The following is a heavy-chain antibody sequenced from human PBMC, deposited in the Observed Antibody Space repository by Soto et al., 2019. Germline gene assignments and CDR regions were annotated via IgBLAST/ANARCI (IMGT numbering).Heavy chain of an antibody. CDR1: GYSFTSYW. Sequence: PGESLKISCKGSGYSFTSYWIGWVRQMPGKGLEWMGIIYPGDSDTRYSPSFQGQVTISADKSISTAYLQWSSLKASDTAMYYCARHAGHAYNDHSAYYYYGMDVWSQGTTVTVSS. V-gene: IGHV5-51*01. CDR2: IYPGDSDT. CDR3: ARHAGHAYNDHSAYYYYGMDV. D-gene: IGHD1-26*01. J-gene: IGHJ6*02.